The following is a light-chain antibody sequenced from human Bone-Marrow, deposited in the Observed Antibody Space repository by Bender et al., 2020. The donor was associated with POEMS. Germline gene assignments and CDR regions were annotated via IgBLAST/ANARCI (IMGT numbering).Light chain of an antibody. CDR3: CSYAGDSTLV. J-gene: IGLJ2*01. CDR2: DVS. CDR1: TSDIGTYNY. Sequence: QSALTQPASVSGSPGQSITISCTGTTSDIGTYNYVSWFQQHPGKAPKLLIYDVSNRPSGVSYRFSASKSGNTASLTISELQAVDEADYYCCSYAGDSTLVFGGGTKLTVL. V-gene: IGLV2-23*02.